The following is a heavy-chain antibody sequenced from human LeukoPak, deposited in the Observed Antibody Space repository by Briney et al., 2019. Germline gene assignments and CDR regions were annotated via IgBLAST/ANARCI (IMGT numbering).Heavy chain of an antibody. CDR2: ISGSGGST. Sequence: GGSLRLSCAASGFTFSSYAMSWVRKAPGKGLEWVSAISGSGGSTYYADSVKGRFTISRDNSKNTLYLQMNSLRAEDTATYYCAARPTSEAVAPSDFWGQGTLVTVSP. J-gene: IGHJ4*02. V-gene: IGHV3-23*01. CDR1: GFTFSSYA. D-gene: IGHD6-19*01. CDR3: AARPTSEAVAPSDF.